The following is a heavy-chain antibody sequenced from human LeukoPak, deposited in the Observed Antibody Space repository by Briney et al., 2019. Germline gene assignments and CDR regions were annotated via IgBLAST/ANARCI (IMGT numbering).Heavy chain of an antibody. Sequence: GGSLRLSCAASGFTFSSYSMNWVRQAPGKGLEWVSSISSSSSYIYYADSVKGRFTISRDNAKNSLYLQMNSLRAEDTAVYYCANDPHDSSGYYYYYGMDVWGQGTTVTVS. CDR1: GFTFSSYS. CDR3: ANDPHDSSGYYYYYGMDV. J-gene: IGHJ6*02. D-gene: IGHD3-22*01. CDR2: ISSSSSYI. V-gene: IGHV3-21*01.